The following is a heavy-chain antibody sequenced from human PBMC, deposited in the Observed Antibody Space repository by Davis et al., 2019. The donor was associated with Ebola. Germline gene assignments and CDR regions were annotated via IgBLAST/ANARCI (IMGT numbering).Heavy chain of an antibody. J-gene: IGHJ4*02. Sequence: ASVKVSCKASEYTFTSYDINWVRQATGQGLEWMGWMSPRSGDTGYAQNFQGRVIMTRDISTGTAYMELSSLGSEDTAVYYCARGVNAGVDYWGQGTLVTVSP. CDR1: EYTFTSYD. CDR2: MSPRSGDT. V-gene: IGHV1-8*01. CDR3: ARGVNAGVDY.